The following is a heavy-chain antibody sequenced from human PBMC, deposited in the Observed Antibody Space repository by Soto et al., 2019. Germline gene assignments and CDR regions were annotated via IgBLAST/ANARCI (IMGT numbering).Heavy chain of an antibody. V-gene: IGHV4-59*01. CDR1: SGSIINYY. J-gene: IGHJ3*01. CDR3: ASRLTLAITTCDAFDL. D-gene: IGHD3-22*01. CDR2: IYYSVST. Sequence: QVQLQESGPGLVKPSETLSLTCTVSSGSIINYYWSWIRQPPGKGLEWIGFIYYSVSTNYNSFLKSRVTISVDISRQQLSLILNSVTAADTAGYYWASRLTLAITTCDAFDLWGEGTMATVSS.